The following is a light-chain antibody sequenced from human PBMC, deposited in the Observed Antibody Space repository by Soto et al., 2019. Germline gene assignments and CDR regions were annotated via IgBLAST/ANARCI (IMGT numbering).Light chain of an antibody. V-gene: IGLV2-8*01. CDR2: EVT. CDR3: SSFAGGNNL. J-gene: IGLJ2*01. CDR1: SSDVGGHNY. Sequence: QSALTQPPSASGSPGQSVTISCTGPSSDVGGHNYVSWYQQHPGKAPKLIIYEVTKRPSGVPDRFSGSKSGNTASLTVSGLQAEDEAHYYCSSFAGGNNLFGGGTKLTVL.